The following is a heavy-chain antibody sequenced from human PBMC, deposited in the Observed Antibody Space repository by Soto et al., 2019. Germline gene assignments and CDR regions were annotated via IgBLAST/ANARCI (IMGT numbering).Heavy chain of an antibody. J-gene: IGHJ6*02. D-gene: IGHD3-9*01. CDR2: IYYSGST. CDR3: AREVDYDILTGYCCGMDI. CDR1: GGSISSGGYY. V-gene: IGHV4-31*11. Sequence: PSETLSLTCAVSGGSISSGGYYWSWIRQHPGKGLEWIGYIYYSGSTYYNPSLKSRVTISVDTSKNQFSLKLSSVTAAGTAVYYCAREVDYDILTGYCCGMDIWGQGTTVTVSS.